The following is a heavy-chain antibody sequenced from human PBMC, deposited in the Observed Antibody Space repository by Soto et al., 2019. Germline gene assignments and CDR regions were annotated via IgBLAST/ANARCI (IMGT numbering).Heavy chain of an antibody. CDR3: ARAEYSSSRGFYSGMDV. V-gene: IGHV1-69*13. J-gene: IGHJ6*02. D-gene: IGHD6-6*01. CDR2: IIPIFGTA. Sequence: SVKVSCKASGGTFSSYAISWVRQAPGQGLEWMGGIIPIFGTANYAQKFQGRVTITADESTSTAYMELSSLRSEDTAVYYCARAEYSSSRGFYSGMDVWGQGTTVTVSS. CDR1: GGTFSSYA.